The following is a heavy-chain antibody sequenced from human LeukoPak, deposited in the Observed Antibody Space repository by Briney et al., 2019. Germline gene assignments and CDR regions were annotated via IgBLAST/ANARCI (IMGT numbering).Heavy chain of an antibody. D-gene: IGHD6-19*01. CDR3: AKDQGVVVATEGAFDI. V-gene: IGHV3-23*01. J-gene: IGHJ3*02. CDR1: GFTFSSYA. Sequence: PGGSLRLSCAASGFTFSSYAMSWVRQAPGKGREWVSAISGSGGSTYYADSVKGRFTISRDNSKNTLYLQMNSLRAEDTAVYYCAKDQGVVVATEGAFDIWGQGTMVTVSS. CDR2: ISGSGGST.